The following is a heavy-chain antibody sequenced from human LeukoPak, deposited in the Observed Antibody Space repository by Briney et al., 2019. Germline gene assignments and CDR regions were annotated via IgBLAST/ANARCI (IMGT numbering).Heavy chain of an antibody. D-gene: IGHD3-9*01. CDR3: ARGPPVVYDVLTGYYRFDY. J-gene: IGHJ4*02. CDR2: INDSRST. CDR1: GGSFNGYY. V-gene: IGHV4-34*01. Sequence: SETLSLTCAVHGGSFNGYYWSWIRQPPGKGLEWIGEINDSRSTKYNPSPKSRVTISVDTSKNQFSLKLNSVTAADTAVHYCARGPPVVYDVLTGYYRFDYWGQGTLVTVSS.